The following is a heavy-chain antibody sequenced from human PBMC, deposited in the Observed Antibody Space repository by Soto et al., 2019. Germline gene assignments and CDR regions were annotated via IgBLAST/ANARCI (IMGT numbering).Heavy chain of an antibody. J-gene: IGHJ3*02. CDR1: GFTFSSYA. D-gene: IGHD2-15*01. Sequence: EVQLLESGGGLVQPGGSLRLSCAASGFTFSSYAMSWVRQAPGKGLEWVSGISGSGGATYYADSVKGRFTISRDNSKNTLYLQMNSLRAEDTAVYYCSRDRYCSGGSCYSEWAFDIWGQGTMGTVSS. CDR3: SRDRYCSGGSCYSEWAFDI. CDR2: ISGSGGAT. V-gene: IGHV3-23*01.